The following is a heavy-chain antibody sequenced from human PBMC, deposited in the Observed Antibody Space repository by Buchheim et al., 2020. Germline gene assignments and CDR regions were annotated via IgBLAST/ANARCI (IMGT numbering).Heavy chain of an antibody. V-gene: IGHV3-21*01. J-gene: IGHJ6*02. D-gene: IGHD1-7*01. CDR2: ITGISSYI. CDR3: ARGTGTTNYHGVDV. CDR1: GFTFRDYG. Sequence: EVQLVESGGGLVNPGGSLRLSCAASGFTFRDYGMNWVRQAPGKGLEWVSFITGISSYIYYADSVKGRFTISRDSATNSLYLQMNNLRVEDTAVYYCARGTGTTNYHGVDVWGQGTT.